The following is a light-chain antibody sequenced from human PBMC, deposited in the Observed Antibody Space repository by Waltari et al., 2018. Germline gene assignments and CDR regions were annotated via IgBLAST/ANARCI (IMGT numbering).Light chain of an antibody. CDR2: YDN. Sequence: SYVLTQPPSVSVDPGKTARLTCGGDDIESKSVNWYQQKPGQDPVLVMFYDNDRPSENPARFSGSNAGNTATLTITWVEAGDEADYHCQVWDDVTNSGVFGGGTKLTVL. CDR1: DIESKS. V-gene: IGLV3-21*04. CDR3: QVWDDVTNSGV. J-gene: IGLJ2*01.